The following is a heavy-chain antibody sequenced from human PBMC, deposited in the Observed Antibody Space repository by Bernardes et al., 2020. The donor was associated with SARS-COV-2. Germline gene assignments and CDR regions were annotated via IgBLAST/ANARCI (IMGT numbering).Heavy chain of an antibody. CDR1: GFTFGSFA. D-gene: IGHD1-1*01. CDR3: VKEAVETAYGDY. V-gene: IGHV3-23*01. CDR2: ISFSSARF. Sequence: GGSLRLSCVASGFTFGSFAMSWVRQAPGKGLEWVSAISFSSARFFYTDSVKGRFLISRDNSRNTLFLQMNRLRADDTAVYYCVKEAVETAYGDYWGQGILVTVSS. J-gene: IGHJ4*02.